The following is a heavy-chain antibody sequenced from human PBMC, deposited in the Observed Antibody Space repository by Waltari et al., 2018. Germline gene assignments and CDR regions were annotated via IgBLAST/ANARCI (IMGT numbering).Heavy chain of an antibody. CDR1: GGSISSYY. V-gene: IGHV4-4*07. CDR2: IYTSGST. Sequence: QVQLQESGPGLVKPSETLSLTCTVSGGSISSYYWSWIRQPAGKGLEWIGRIYTSGSTNDNPSLKSRVTISVDKSKNQFSLKLSSVTAADTAVYYCARDQMVSSSWYYFDYWGQGTLVTVSS. J-gene: IGHJ4*02. D-gene: IGHD6-13*01. CDR3: ARDQMVSSSWYYFDY.